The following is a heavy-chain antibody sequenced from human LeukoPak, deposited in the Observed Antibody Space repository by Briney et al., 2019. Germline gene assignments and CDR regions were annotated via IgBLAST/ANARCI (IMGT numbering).Heavy chain of an antibody. V-gene: IGHV4-34*01. CDR1: GGSFSGYY. Sequence: SETLSLTCAVYGGSFSGYYWSWIRQPPGKGLEWIGEINHSGSTNYNPSLKSRVTISVDTSKNQFSLKLSSVTAADTAVYYCARRRDGYNYYYYMDVWGKGTTVTISS. J-gene: IGHJ6*03. CDR2: INHSGST. D-gene: IGHD5-24*01. CDR3: ARRRDGYNYYYYMDV.